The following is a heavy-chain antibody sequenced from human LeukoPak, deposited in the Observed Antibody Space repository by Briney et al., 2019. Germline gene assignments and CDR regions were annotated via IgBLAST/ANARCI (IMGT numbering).Heavy chain of an antibody. Sequence: PGGSLRLSCAASGFTVSSYGMHWVRQAPGKGLEWVAVIWYDGSNKYYADSVKGRFTISRDNSKNTLYLQMNSLRAEDTAVYYCARGGDSSSWPGRPLDYWGQGTLVTVSS. CDR2: IWYDGSNK. CDR3: ARGGDSSSWPGRPLDY. J-gene: IGHJ4*02. CDR1: GFTVSSYG. V-gene: IGHV3-33*08. D-gene: IGHD6-6*01.